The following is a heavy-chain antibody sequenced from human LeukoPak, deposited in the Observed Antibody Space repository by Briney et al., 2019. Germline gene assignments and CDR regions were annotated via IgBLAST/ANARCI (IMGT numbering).Heavy chain of an antibody. J-gene: IGHJ4*02. D-gene: IGHD2-15*01. CDR2: IYYSGST. V-gene: IGHV4-59*08. Sequence: PSETLSLTCTVSGGSISSYYWSWIREPPGKGLEWIGYIYYSGSTNYNPSLKSRVTISVDTSKNQFSLKLSSVTAADTAVYYCARHRLRLPLDYWGQGTLVTVSS. CDR1: GGSISSYY. CDR3: ARHRLRLPLDY.